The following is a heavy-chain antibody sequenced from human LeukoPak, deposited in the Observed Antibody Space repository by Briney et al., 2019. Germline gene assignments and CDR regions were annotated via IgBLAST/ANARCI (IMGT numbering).Heavy chain of an antibody. CDR1: GYSFTNYW. CDR2: IYPGDSDT. Sequence: GDSLKISCKGSGYSFTNYWIGWVRQMPGKGLEWMGIIYPGDSDTTYSPSFQGQVTISADKSISTAYLQWSSLKASDTAMYYCARHSKRDGYNSHFDSWGQGTLVTVSS. D-gene: IGHD5-24*01. J-gene: IGHJ4*02. V-gene: IGHV5-51*01. CDR3: ARHSKRDGYNSHFDS.